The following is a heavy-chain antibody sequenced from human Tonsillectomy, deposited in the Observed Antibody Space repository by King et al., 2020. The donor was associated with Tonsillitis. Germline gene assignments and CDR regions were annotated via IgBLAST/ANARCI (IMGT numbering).Heavy chain of an antibody. D-gene: IGHD6-19*01. Sequence: VQLVDSGGGLAQPGGSLRLSCAASGFTFSRYAMSWVRQAPGKGLEWVSGIGGSRDSTYYADSVTGRFTIFRDISKNTLFLQMNSLRAEDTAVYFCAKDPDSSGWLSSAFDIWGQGTMVTVSS. V-gene: IGHV3-23*04. CDR2: IGGSRDST. CDR1: GFTFSRYA. CDR3: AKDPDSSGWLSSAFDI. J-gene: IGHJ3*02.